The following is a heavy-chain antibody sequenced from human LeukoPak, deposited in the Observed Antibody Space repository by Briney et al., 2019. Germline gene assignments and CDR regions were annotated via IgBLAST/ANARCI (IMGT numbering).Heavy chain of an antibody. V-gene: IGHV3-7*01. D-gene: IGHD2-15*01. Sequence: PGGSLRLSCAASGFTFSSYWMSWVRQAPGKGLEWVANIKQDGSEKYYVDSVKGRFTISRDNAKNSLYLQMNSLRAEDTAMYYCARKIRCGGSCYLFDYWGQGTLVTVSS. CDR1: GFTFSSYW. CDR3: ARKIRCGGSCYLFDY. CDR2: IKQDGSEK. J-gene: IGHJ4*02.